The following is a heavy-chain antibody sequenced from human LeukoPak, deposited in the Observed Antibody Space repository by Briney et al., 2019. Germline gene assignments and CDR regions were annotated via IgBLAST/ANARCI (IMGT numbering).Heavy chain of an antibody. CDR1: GGSISSYY. J-gene: IGHJ5*02. Sequence: SETLSLTCTVSGGSISSYYWSWTRQPPGQGLEWFGYIYYSGSTNYNPSLKSRVTISVDTSKNQFSLKLSSVTAADTAVYYCARRPFPDYCSGGSCYDWFDPWGQGTLVTVSS. CDR2: IYYSGST. CDR3: ARRPFPDYCSGGSCYDWFDP. D-gene: IGHD2-15*01. V-gene: IGHV4-59*08.